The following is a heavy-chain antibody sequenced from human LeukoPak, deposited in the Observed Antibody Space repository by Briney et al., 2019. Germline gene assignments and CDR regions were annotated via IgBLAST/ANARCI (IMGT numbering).Heavy chain of an antibody. V-gene: IGHV3-33*01. CDR3: ARDAYYGSGSYYYY. CDR2: IWYDGSNK. CDR1: GFTLSSYG. Sequence: GRSLRLSCAASGFTLSSYGMHWVSQAQGKGLEWVAVIWYDGSNKYYADSVKGRFTISRDNSKNTLYLQMNSLRAEDTAVYYCARDAYYGSGSYYYYWGQGTLVTVSS. J-gene: IGHJ4*02. D-gene: IGHD3-10*01.